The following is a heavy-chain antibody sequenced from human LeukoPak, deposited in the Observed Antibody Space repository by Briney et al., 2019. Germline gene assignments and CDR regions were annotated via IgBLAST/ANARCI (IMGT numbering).Heavy chain of an antibody. CDR1: GLTASGDY. D-gene: IGHD2-2*01. Sequence: GGSLRLSCAVSGLTASGDYMSWVRQAPGKGLEWVSVIYSGGATYYADSVKGRFTISRDNSKNTWYLQMNSLRAEDTAVYYCARASSDGIVPAATSFDCWGQGTLVTVSS. CDR2: IYSGGAT. CDR3: ARASSDGIVPAATSFDC. J-gene: IGHJ4*02. V-gene: IGHV3-66*01.